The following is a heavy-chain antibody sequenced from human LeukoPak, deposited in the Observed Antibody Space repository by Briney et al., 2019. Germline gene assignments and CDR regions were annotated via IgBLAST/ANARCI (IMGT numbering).Heavy chain of an antibody. V-gene: IGHV3-7*03. Sequence: GGSLRLSCTVSGFIFSDSWMAWIRQAPGKGLEWVAIIEKDGSGKNYVDSVKGRFIISRDNAKNSLFLQMDSLKVEDTAIYYCTTDRWYSADHWGQGTLVTVSS. D-gene: IGHD2-15*01. J-gene: IGHJ5*02. CDR2: IEKDGSGK. CDR3: TTDRWYSADH. CDR1: GFIFSDSW.